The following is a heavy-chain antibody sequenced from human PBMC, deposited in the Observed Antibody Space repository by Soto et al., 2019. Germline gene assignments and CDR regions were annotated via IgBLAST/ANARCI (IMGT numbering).Heavy chain of an antibody. CDR1: GYSFSSHA. V-gene: IGHV1-69*06. CDR2: IIPVFGTP. CDR3: ARGGSLITIWYWGDGLDS. Sequence: QVQLEQSGSEVKKSGSSVKVSCKASGYSFSSHAITWVRQAPGQGLEWMGGIIPVFGTPSYAQKFQGRVTISADKSTNTSSLELRSLRSEDTAVYYCARGGSLITIWYWGDGLDSWGQGTRVTVSS. J-gene: IGHJ4*02. D-gene: IGHD2-8*02.